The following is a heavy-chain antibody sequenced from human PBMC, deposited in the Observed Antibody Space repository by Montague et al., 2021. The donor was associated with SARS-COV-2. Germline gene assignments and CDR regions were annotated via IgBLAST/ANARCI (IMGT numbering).Heavy chain of an antibody. CDR3: ARGRGSYYVPYYYYYAMDV. Sequence: SLRLSCAASGFTFSDYYMSWIRQAPGKGLEWLSYIAISGTTIYYADSVKARVTISRDDAENSLYLQMNSLRAEDTAVYYCARGRGSYYVPYYYYYAMDVWGQGTRSPSP. J-gene: IGHJ6*02. CDR1: GFTFSDYY. CDR2: IAISGTTI. D-gene: IGHD3-10*01. V-gene: IGHV3-11*01.